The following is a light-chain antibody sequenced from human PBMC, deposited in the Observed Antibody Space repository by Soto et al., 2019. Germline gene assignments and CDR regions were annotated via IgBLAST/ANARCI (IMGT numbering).Light chain of an antibody. J-gene: IGKJ2*01. CDR3: QQYGSSPRYT. CDR2: DAS. CDR1: HSVSSSY. Sequence: EIVLTQSPATLSLSPGERATLSCGASHSVSSSYLAWYQQKPGLAPRLLIYDASSRATGIPDRFSGSGSGTDFALTISRLEPEDFAVYYCQQYGSSPRYTFGQGTKLEIK. V-gene: IGKV3D-20*01.